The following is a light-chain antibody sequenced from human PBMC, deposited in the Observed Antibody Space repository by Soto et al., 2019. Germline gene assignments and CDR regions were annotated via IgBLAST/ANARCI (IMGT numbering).Light chain of an antibody. V-gene: IGKV2-28*01. CDR3: IQPLQTPIT. Sequence: DIVLTQSPLSLSVTPGESASISCRSTQSLLHRNGYNYLDWYVQKPGQPTQLVIFLGSRRPSGVADRFSGSGSGTDFTLKISTVEAEDVGVYDCIQPLQTPITIGPGTKVDLK. J-gene: IGKJ3*01. CDR1: QSLLHRNGYNY. CDR2: LGS.